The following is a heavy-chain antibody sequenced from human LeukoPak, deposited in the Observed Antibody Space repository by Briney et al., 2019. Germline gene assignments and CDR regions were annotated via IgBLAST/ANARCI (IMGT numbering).Heavy chain of an antibody. J-gene: IGHJ4*02. V-gene: IGHV4-59*01. CDR1: GGSISSYY. CDR2: IYYSGST. CDR3: ARWSGYDYFDY. D-gene: IGHD5-12*01. Sequence: SETLSLTCTVSGGSISSYYWSWIRQPPGKGLERIGYIYYSGSTNYNPSLKSRVTISVDTSKNQFSLKLSSVTAADTAVYYCARWSGYDYFDYWGQGTLVTVSS.